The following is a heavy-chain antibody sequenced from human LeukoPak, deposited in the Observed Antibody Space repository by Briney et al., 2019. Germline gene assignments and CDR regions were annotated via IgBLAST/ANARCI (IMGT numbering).Heavy chain of an antibody. V-gene: IGHV3-23*01. J-gene: IGHJ4*02. CDR1: GFTFSSYA. CDR3: ARIAAAGLFFDY. Sequence: GGSLRLSCAASGFTFSSYAMRWVRQAGGKGVEWVSAISGSGGSTYYADSVKGRFTISRDNSKNTLYLQMNSLRAEDTAVYYCARIAAAGLFFDYWGQGTLVTVSS. CDR2: ISGSGGST. D-gene: IGHD6-13*01.